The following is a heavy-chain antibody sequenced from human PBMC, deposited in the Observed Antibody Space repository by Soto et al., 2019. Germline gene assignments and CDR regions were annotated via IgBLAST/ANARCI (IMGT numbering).Heavy chain of an antibody. J-gene: IGHJ4*02. CDR3: GRHDRTYYVLAIKY. V-gene: IGHV4-39*01. D-gene: IGHD3-16*01. CDR2: IYYNGNT. CDR1: GGSLSSSSYY. Sequence: QLHLQESGPGLVKPSETLSLTCIVSGGSLSSSSYYWAWIRQPPGKGLEWIGTIYYNGNTDYNPSLKSRVTIALDTSKNEFSLKLSSVTATDAAVYYCGRHDRTYYVLAIKYWVQGTLVTVSS.